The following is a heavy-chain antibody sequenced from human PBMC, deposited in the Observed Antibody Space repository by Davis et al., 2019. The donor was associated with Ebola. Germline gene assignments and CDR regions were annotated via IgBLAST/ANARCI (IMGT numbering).Heavy chain of an antibody. Sequence: AASVKVSCKTSGYSFTRYGISWVRQAPGRGLEWLGWISPYNGDTSVSQRVQGRVSLTTDTSTSTVYMELRSLTSDDTAMYYCALSLGYCSRTNCFSWFDPWGQGTLVTVSP. CDR2: ISPYNGDT. J-gene: IGHJ5*02. CDR3: ALSLGYCSRTNCFSWFDP. D-gene: IGHD2-2*01. V-gene: IGHV1-18*01. CDR1: GYSFTRYG.